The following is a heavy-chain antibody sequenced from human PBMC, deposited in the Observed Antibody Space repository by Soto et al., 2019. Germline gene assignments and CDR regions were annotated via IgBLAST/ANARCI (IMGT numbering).Heavy chain of an antibody. Sequence: QVQLVQSGAEVKKPGSSVKVPCKASGGTFSNDIITWVRQAPGQGLEWMGRIIPLLDITNYAQKFQGRVTITADKXTXTXXMELNSLRSEDTAVYYCVRDSPIGSTYSGYDGIDYWGQGTLVTVSS. J-gene: IGHJ4*02. V-gene: IGHV1-69*08. CDR2: IIPLLDIT. CDR1: GGTFSNDI. D-gene: IGHD5-12*01. CDR3: VRDSPIGSTYSGYDGIDY.